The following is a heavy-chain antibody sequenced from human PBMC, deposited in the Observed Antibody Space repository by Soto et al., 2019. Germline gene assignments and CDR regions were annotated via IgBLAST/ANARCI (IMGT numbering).Heavy chain of an antibody. CDR3: ARDQKTYSGSYLFMDY. D-gene: IGHD1-26*01. CDR1: GYTFTSYY. J-gene: IGHJ4*02. Sequence: GASVKVSCKASGYTFTSYYIHWVRQAPGQGLERMGIINPSGGSTTYAQKFQGRVTMTRDTSTGTVYMELNSLRSEDTAVYYCARDQKTYSGSYLFMDYWGQGTLVTVSS. V-gene: IGHV1-46*03. CDR2: INPSGGST.